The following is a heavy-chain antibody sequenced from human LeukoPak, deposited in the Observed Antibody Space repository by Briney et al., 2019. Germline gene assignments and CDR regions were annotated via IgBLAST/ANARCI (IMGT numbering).Heavy chain of an antibody. J-gene: IGHJ4*02. CDR1: GGSISAYY. CDR2: IYYSGST. V-gene: IGHV4-30-4*08. CDR3: ARELVNYYDSSVPFDY. Sequence: SETLSLTCTVSGGSISAYYWSWIRQPPGKGLEWIGYIYYSGSTYYNPSLKSRVTISVDTSKNQFSLKLSSVTAADTAVYYCARELVNYYDSSVPFDYWGQGTLVTVSS. D-gene: IGHD3-22*01.